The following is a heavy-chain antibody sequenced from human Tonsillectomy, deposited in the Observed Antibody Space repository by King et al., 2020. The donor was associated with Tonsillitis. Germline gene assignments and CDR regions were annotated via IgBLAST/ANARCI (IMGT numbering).Heavy chain of an antibody. D-gene: IGHD3-22*01. CDR3: ATVAFAGDALETDTSAYRFFRH. Sequence: QLVQSGAEVRKPGASVSVSCKASGYTFTGHYLYWVRQAPGQGLEWMGWLNPIRGDTNYGPKFQGRVTLTSDMSLTTAYMGLHSLRPDDTAVYYCATVAFAGDALETDTSAYRFFRHWGQGTPVTVSS. CDR1: GYTFTGHY. J-gene: IGHJ1*01. V-gene: IGHV1-2*02. CDR2: LNPIRGDT.